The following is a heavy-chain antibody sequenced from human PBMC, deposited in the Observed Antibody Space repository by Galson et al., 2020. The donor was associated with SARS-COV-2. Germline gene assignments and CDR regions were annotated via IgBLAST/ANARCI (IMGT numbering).Heavy chain of an antibody. CDR2: IDWDDDK. V-gene: IGHV2-70*11. D-gene: IGHD4-4*01. J-gene: IGHJ4*02. CDR3: ARIQQGDGYSYRDY. CDR1: GFSLSTSGMC. Sequence: SGPTLVKPPQTLTLTCPFSGFSLSTSGMCVAWIRQPPGKALEWLPRIDWDDDKSYRTSLKTRLTISKDTSKDQVVLTMTNMDPVDTATDYGARIQQGDGYSYRDYWGQGTQDTVSA.